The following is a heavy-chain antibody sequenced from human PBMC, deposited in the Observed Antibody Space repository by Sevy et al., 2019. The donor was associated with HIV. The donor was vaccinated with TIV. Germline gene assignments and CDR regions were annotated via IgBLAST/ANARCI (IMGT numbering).Heavy chain of an antibody. CDR3: AKPRVGAETDAFDI. CDR1: GFTFDDYA. Sequence: GGSLRLSCAASGFTFDDYAMHWVRQAPGKGLEWVSGISWNSGSIGYADSVKGRFTISRDNAKNSLYLQMNSLRAEDTALYYCAKPRVGAETDAFDIWGQGTMVTVSS. CDR2: ISWNSGSI. J-gene: IGHJ3*02. V-gene: IGHV3-9*01. D-gene: IGHD1-26*01.